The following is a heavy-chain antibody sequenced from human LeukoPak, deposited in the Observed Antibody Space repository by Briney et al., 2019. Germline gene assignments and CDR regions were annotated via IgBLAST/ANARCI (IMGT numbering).Heavy chain of an antibody. CDR1: GGSISRYY. D-gene: IGHD3-22*01. J-gene: IGHJ4*02. Sequence: PSETLSLTCTVSGGSISRYYRSWIRQPAREGLEWIWRIYTSGSTNYNPSLKSRVTMSVDTSKNQFSLKLSSVTAADTAVYYCARQNSWDYDSSLKNWGQGTLVTVSS. V-gene: IGHV4-4*07. CDR3: ARQNSWDYDSSLKN. CDR2: IYTSGST.